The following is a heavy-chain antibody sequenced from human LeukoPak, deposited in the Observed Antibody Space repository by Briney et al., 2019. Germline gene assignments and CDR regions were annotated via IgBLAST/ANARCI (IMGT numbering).Heavy chain of an antibody. Sequence: GGSLRLSCATSGFTFSNYWMSWVRQAPGKGLEGVANIKQDGSAQYYVDSVRGRFSISRDNAKKSLYLHMNGLRAEDTAVYYCAKDDSSSWSSAFDIWGQGTMVTVSS. CDR3: AKDDSSSWSSAFDI. V-gene: IGHV3-7*03. CDR2: IKQDGSAQ. D-gene: IGHD6-13*01. J-gene: IGHJ3*02. CDR1: GFTFSNYW.